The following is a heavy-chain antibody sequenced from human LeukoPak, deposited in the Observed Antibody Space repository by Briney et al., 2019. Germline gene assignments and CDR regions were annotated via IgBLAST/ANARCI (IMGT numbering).Heavy chain of an antibody. CDR1: GYSFSTDW. V-gene: IGHV5-51*01. CDR2: IYLSDSDI. D-gene: IGHD1-26*01. J-gene: IGHJ4*02. Sequence: PGESLKISCKGSGYSFSTDWIGWVRQMPGKGLEWMGVIYLSDSDIRYSPSFEGQVTISADKSISTAYLQWSSLKASDTGIYYCARRPRGNYLFRYWGQGTLVTVSS. CDR3: ARRPRGNYLFRY.